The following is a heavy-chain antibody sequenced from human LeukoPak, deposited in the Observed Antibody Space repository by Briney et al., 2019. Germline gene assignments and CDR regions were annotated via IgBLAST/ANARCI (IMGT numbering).Heavy chain of an antibody. Sequence: SQTLSLPRGISGDSVSSNSAAWNWIRQSPSRGLEWLGRTYYRSKWFYDYAVSVKSRITINPDTSKNQFSLQLNSVTPDDTAVYYCAKELELKRSSNWFDPWGQRSLVTVSS. CDR1: GDSVSSNSAA. D-gene: IGHD1-7*01. V-gene: IGHV6-1*01. CDR2: TYYRSKWFY. J-gene: IGHJ5*02. CDR3: AKELELKRSSNWFDP.